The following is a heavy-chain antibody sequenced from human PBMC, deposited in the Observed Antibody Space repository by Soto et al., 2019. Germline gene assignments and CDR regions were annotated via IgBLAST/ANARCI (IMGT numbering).Heavy chain of an antibody. CDR1: GYTFTSYA. CDR3: ATDFSVTSMDY. CDR2: INAGNGNT. V-gene: IGHV1-3*01. D-gene: IGHD4-17*01. Sequence: ASVKVSCKASGYTFTSYAMHWVRQAPGQRLEWMGWINAGNGNTKYSQKFQGRVTITEDTSTSTAYMELSSLRSEDTAVYYCATDFSVTSMDYWGQGTLVTVSS. J-gene: IGHJ4*02.